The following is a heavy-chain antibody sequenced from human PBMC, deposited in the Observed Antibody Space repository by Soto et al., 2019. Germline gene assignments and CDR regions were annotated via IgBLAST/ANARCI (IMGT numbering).Heavy chain of an antibody. CDR3: ASVAI. D-gene: IGHD5-12*01. CDR1: GFTFSNYC. J-gene: IGHJ4*02. V-gene: IGHV3-7*01. CDR2: IKQDGTEK. Sequence: EVQLVASGGGLVQPGGSLRLSCAASGFTFSNYCMSWVRQAPGKWLEWVANIKQDGTEKNYVDTVRGRFTIYRDNAKNSLDLQMNSLTAEDTAVYSCASVAIWGQGTMFTVSS.